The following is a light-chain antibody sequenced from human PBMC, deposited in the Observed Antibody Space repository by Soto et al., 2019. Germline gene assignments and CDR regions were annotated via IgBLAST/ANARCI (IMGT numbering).Light chain of an antibody. CDR2: GAS. CDR1: QSVRSTY. J-gene: IGKJ5*01. CDR3: QYYSSSLSIT. V-gene: IGKV3-20*01. Sequence: EIVLTQSPGILSLSPGERATISCRASQSVRSTYLAWYQQKPGQAPRLLIHGASSRATGIPDRFSGSGSGTDFTLTISRLEPEDFAVYYCQYYSSSLSITFGQGTRLEIK.